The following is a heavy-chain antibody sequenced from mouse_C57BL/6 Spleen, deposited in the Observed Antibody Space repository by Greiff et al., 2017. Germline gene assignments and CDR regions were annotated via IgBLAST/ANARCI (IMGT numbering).Heavy chain of an antibody. J-gene: IGHJ4*01. CDR1: GFTFSDYG. V-gene: IGHV5-17*01. CDR2: ISSGSSTI. Sequence: DVHLVESGGGLVKPGGSLKLSCAASGFTFSDYGMHWVRQAPEKGLEWVAYISSGSSTIDYADTVKGRFTISRDNAKNTLFLQMTSLRSEDTAMYYCARGYYDYEGAMDYGGQGTSVTVSS. D-gene: IGHD2-4*01. CDR3: ARGYYDYEGAMDY.